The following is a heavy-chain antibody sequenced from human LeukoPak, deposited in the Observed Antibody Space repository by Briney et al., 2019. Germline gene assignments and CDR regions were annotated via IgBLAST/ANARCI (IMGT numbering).Heavy chain of an antibody. Sequence: GGSLRLSCAASGFTFSSYAMSWVRQAPGKGLEWVSAVSGSGGSTYYADSVKGRFTISRDNSKNTLYLQMNSLRAEDTAVYYCAKRVRLEWLPQPLDYWGQGTLVTVSS. CDR2: VSGSGGST. CDR1: GFTFSSYA. J-gene: IGHJ4*02. CDR3: AKRVRLEWLPQPLDY. V-gene: IGHV3-23*01. D-gene: IGHD3-3*01.